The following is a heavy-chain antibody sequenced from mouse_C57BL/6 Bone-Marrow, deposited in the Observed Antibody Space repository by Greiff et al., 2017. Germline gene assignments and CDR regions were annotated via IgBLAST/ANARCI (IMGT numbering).Heavy chain of an antibody. CDR2: IDPSDSET. J-gene: IGHJ2*01. Sequence: QVQLKQPGAELVRPGSSVKLSCKASGYTFTSYWMHWVKQRPIQGLEWIGNIDPSDSETHYNQKFKDKATLTVDKSSSTAYMQLSSLTSEDSAVYYCARNDGSSQKGYFDYWGQGTTLTVSS. D-gene: IGHD1-1*01. CDR3: ARNDGSSQKGYFDY. CDR1: GYTFTSYW. V-gene: IGHV1-52*01.